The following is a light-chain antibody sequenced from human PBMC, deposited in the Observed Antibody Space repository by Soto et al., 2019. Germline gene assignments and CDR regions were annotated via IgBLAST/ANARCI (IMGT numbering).Light chain of an antibody. CDR3: QQRSDWPT. J-gene: IGKJ5*01. CDR1: QSISSSY. Sequence: EIVLTQSPGTLSLSPGKRATLSCRASQSISSSYLAWYQQRPGQAPRLLIYDASNRATGIPARFSGSGSGTDFTLTISSLEPEDFAVYYCQQRSDWPTFGQGTRLEI. CDR2: DAS. V-gene: IGKV3D-20*02.